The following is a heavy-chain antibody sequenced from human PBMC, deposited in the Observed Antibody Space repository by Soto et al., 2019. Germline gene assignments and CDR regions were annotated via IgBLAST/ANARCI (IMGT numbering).Heavy chain of an antibody. V-gene: IGHV3-15*07. J-gene: IGHJ3*01. CDR3: TAHVSRAFDF. CDR2: IKRKADGGTT. CDR1: GLALSDAW. Sequence: EVQLEESGGGLVKPGESLRVSCAASGLALSDAWMNWVRQAPGKGPEWVGRIKRKADGGTTDYAATVKGRFTISRDDSKNTKYLQMNSLKSEDTGRYYCTAHVSRAFDFWGRGTMVIVSS.